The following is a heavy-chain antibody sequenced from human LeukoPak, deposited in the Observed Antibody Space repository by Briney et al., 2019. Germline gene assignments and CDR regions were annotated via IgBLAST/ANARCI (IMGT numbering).Heavy chain of an antibody. V-gene: IGHV1-2*06. D-gene: IGHD5-18*01. Sequence: GASVKVSCKASGYTFSGYYLHWVRQAPGQGLEWMGHIDPNSGGTKYAQKFQGRVTMTRDTSTTSAYMELSSLIFDDTAVYYCARDLGYGYGSVWQKYFDYWGHGTLVTVSS. CDR2: IDPNSGGT. CDR1: GYTFSGYY. J-gene: IGHJ4*01. CDR3: ARDLGYGYGSVWQKYFDY.